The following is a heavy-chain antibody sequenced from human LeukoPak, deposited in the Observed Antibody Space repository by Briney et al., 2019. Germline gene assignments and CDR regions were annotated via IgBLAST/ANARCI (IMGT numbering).Heavy chain of an antibody. CDR1: GGTFSSYA. D-gene: IGHD3-22*01. V-gene: IGHV1-69*01. CDR2: IIPIFGTA. CDR3: ARSYYDSSGLNWFDP. J-gene: IGHJ5*02. Sequence: SVKVSCKASGGTFSSYAISWVRQAPGQGLEWMGGIIPIFGTANYAQKFQGRVTITADESTRTAYMELSSLRSEDTAVYYCARSYYDSSGLNWFDPWGQGTLVTVSS.